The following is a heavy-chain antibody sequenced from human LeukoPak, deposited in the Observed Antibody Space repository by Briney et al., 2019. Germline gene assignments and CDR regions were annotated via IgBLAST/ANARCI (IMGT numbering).Heavy chain of an antibody. CDR3: ARGTVAGKAPY. V-gene: IGHV3-48*01. CDR1: GFTFSSHS. Sequence: PGGSLRLSCAASGFTFSSHSMNWVRQAPGKGLEWVSYISSSGSTIYYADSVKGRFSISRDNAKNSLHLQMNSLRAEDTAVYYCARGTVAGKAPYWGHGTLVTVSS. D-gene: IGHD6-13*01. CDR2: ISSSGSTI. J-gene: IGHJ4*01.